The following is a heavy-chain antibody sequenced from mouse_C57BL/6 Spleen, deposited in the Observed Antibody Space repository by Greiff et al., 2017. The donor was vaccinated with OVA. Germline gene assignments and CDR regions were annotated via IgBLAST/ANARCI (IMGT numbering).Heavy chain of an antibody. CDR3: AREEYYGSSSAWCAY. CDR1: GYSITSGYY. CDR2: ISYDGSN. Sequence: EVQRVESGPGLVKPSQSLSLTCSVTGYSITSGYYWNWIRQFPGNKLEWMGYISYDGSNNYNPSLKNRISITRDTSKNQFFLKLNSVTTEDTATYYCAREEYYGSSSAWCAYWGQGTLVTVSA. D-gene: IGHD1-1*01. V-gene: IGHV3-6*01. J-gene: IGHJ3*01.